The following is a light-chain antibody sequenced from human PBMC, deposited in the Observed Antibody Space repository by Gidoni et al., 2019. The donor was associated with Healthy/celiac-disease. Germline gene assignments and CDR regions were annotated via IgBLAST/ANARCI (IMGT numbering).Light chain of an antibody. Sequence: EIVLTQSPGTLSLSPGERATLSCRAIQSVSSSYLAWYQQKPGQAPRLLIYGASGRATGIPDRFSGSGSGTDFTLTISRLEPEDFAVYYCQQYGSSPRTFGQGTKVEIK. J-gene: IGKJ1*01. CDR1: QSVSSSY. CDR3: QQYGSSPRT. V-gene: IGKV3-20*01. CDR2: GAS.